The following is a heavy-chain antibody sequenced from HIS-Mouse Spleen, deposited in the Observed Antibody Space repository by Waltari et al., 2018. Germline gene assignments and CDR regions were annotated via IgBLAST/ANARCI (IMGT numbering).Heavy chain of an antibody. Sequence: QLQLQESGPGLVKPSETLSLTCTVSGGSISSSSYYWGWIRQPPGKGLEWIGSIFYSGSTSYNPSLKSRVTISVDTSKNQFSLKLSSVTAADTAVYYCAREIPYSSSWYDWYFDLWGRGTLVTVPS. CDR2: IFYSGST. CDR1: GGSISSSSYY. V-gene: IGHV4-39*07. CDR3: AREIPYSSSWYDWYFDL. D-gene: IGHD6-13*01. J-gene: IGHJ2*01.